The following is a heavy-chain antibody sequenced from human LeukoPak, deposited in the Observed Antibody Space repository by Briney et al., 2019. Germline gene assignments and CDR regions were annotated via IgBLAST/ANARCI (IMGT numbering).Heavy chain of an antibody. D-gene: IGHD3-9*01. J-gene: IGHJ4*02. CDR3: ARTLTACFDY. CDR1: GGSFSGYY. Sequence: PSETLSLTXAVYGGSFSGYYWSWIRQAPGKGLEWIGEINHSGSTNYNPSLKSRVTISVDTSKNQFSLKLSSVTAADTAVYYCARTLTACFDYWGQGTLVTVSS. CDR2: INHSGST. V-gene: IGHV4-34*01.